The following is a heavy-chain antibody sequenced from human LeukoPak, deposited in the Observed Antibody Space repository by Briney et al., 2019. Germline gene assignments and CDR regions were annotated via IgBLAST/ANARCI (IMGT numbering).Heavy chain of an antibody. CDR1: GFTFSSYS. CDR2: ISSSSSYI. CDR3: ARDKVVVPAAMAYYCYYGMDV. Sequence: PGGSLRLSCAASGFTFSSYSMNWVRQAPGKGLEWVSSISSSSSYIYYADSVKGRFTISRDNAKNSLYLQMNSLRAEDTAVYYCARDKVVVPAAMAYYCYYGMDVWGQGTTVTVSS. J-gene: IGHJ6*02. V-gene: IGHV3-21*01. D-gene: IGHD2-2*01.